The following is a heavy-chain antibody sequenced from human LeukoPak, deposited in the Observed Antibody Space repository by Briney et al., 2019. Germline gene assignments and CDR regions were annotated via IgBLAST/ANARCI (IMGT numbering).Heavy chain of an antibody. CDR3: AEDSRGDNYYYYYMDV. J-gene: IGHJ6*03. CDR1: GFTFSSYG. V-gene: IGHV3-30*02. D-gene: IGHD3-10*01. Sequence: GGSLRLSCAASGFTFSSYGMHWVRQAPGKGLEWVAFIRYDGSNKYYADSVKGRFTISRDNSKNTLYLQMNSLRAEDTAVYYCAEDSRGDNYYYYYMDVWGKGTTVTISS. CDR2: IRYDGSNK.